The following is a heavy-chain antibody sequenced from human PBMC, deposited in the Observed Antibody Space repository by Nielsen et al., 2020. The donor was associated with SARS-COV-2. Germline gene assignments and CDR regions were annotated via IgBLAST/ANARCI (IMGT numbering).Heavy chain of an antibody. CDR2: ISAYNGNT. D-gene: IGHD5-24*01. J-gene: IGHJ4*02. V-gene: IGHV1-18*01. Sequence: ASVKVSCKASGYTFTSYGISWVRQAPGQGLEWMGWISAYNGNTNYAQKLQGRVTITADKSTSTAYMELSSLRSEDTAVYYCARVRDGYEGAWFDYWGQGTLVTVSS. CDR3: ARVRDGYEGAWFDY. CDR1: GYTFTSYG.